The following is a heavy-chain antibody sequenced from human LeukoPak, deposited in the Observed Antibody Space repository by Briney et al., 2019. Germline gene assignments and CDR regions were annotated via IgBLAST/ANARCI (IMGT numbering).Heavy chain of an antibody. Sequence: GGSLRLSCVASGFTFTDHPMNWVRQAPGKGLEWISYIGGDGIAFYADSVKGRFTASKDDARKSMYLQMNSLRVEDTAVYYCAKDRANWATDDWGQGTQVTVSS. CDR2: IGGDGIA. J-gene: IGHJ4*02. CDR1: GFTFTDHP. V-gene: IGHV3-69-1*01. CDR3: AKDRANWATDD. D-gene: IGHD3-16*01.